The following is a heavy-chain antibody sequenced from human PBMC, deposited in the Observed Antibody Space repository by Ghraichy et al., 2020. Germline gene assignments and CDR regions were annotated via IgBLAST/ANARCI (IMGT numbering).Heavy chain of an antibody. J-gene: IGHJ6*02. D-gene: IGHD4-11*01. Sequence: SVKVSCKASGGTFSSYAISWVRQAPGQGLEWMGGIIPIFGTANYAQKFQGRVTITADESTSTAYMELSSLRSEDTAVYYCARGRTTVTRHYYYYYGMDVWGPGTTVNVSS. CDR3: ARGRTTVTRHYYYYYGMDV. V-gene: IGHV1-69*13. CDR1: GGTFSSYA. CDR2: IIPIFGTA.